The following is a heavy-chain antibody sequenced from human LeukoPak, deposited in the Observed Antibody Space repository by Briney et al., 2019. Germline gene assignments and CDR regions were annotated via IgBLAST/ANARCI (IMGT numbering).Heavy chain of an antibody. Sequence: PGGSLRLSCAASGFTFSSYAMSWVRQAPGKGLEWVSAISGSGGSTYYADSVKGRFTISRDNSKNTLYLQMNSLRAEDTAVYYCAKGPRYSSSWYSDYWGQGPRSPSPQ. CDR3: AKGPRYSSSWYSDY. J-gene: IGHJ4*02. D-gene: IGHD6-13*01. CDR1: GFTFSSYA. V-gene: IGHV3-23*01. CDR2: ISGSGGST.